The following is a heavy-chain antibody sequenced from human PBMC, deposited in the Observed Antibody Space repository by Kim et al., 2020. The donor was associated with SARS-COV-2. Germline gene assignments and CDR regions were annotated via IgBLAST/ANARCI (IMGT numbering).Heavy chain of an antibody. Sequence: NPSLKSRVTISVDTSKNQFSLKLSSVTAADTAVYYCARDRLGSRNYYFDYWGQGTLVTVSS. D-gene: IGHD1-26*01. CDR3: ARDRLGSRNYYFDY. J-gene: IGHJ4*02. V-gene: IGHV4-31*02.